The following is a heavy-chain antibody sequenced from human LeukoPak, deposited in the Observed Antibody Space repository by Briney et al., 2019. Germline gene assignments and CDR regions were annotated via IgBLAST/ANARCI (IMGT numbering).Heavy chain of an antibody. J-gene: IGHJ4*02. Sequence: SETLSLTCTVSGGSITSYFWTWIRQPAGKGLEWIGRMYTSGSTEYNPSLNSRVTISVDTSKNQFSLKLSSVTAADTAVYYCTRSRERYCTSGSCYIDLQARWGQGTLVTVSS. CDR2: MYTSGST. D-gene: IGHD2-2*02. V-gene: IGHV4-4*07. CDR1: GGSITSYF. CDR3: TRSRERYCTSGSCYIDLQAR.